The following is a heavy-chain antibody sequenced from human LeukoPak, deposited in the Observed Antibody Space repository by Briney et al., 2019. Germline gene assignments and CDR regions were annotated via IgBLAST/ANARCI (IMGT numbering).Heavy chain of an antibody. CDR1: GYSVTSSY. D-gene: IGHD2-15*01. CDR3: ARLDCLIEGCYNH. CDR2: VSSDGTT. J-gene: IGHJ4*02. V-gene: IGHV4-59*08. Sequence: SETLSLTCSVSGYSVTSSYWNWIRQPPGKGLEWIGYVSSDGTTNYNPSLRRRLIMSVDTAKTDISLNLTSVTAADTAIYYCARLDCLIEGCYNHWGRGTLVTVSS.